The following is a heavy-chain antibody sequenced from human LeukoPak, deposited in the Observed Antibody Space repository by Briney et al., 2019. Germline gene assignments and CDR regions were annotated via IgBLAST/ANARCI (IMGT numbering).Heavy chain of an antibody. V-gene: IGHV1-8*01. CDR1: GYTFTSYD. D-gene: IGHD3-22*01. CDR3: ARGPRTINYYDSSGYAFDI. Sequence: ASVKVSCKASGYTFTSYDFNWVRQATGQGLEWMGWMNPNSGNTGYAQKFQGRVTMTRNTSISTAYMELSSLRSEDTAVYYCARGPRTINYYDSSGYAFDIWGQGTMVTVSS. J-gene: IGHJ3*02. CDR2: MNPNSGNT.